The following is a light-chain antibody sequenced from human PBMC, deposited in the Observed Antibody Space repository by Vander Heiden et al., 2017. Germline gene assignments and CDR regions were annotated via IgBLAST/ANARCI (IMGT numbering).Light chain of an antibody. CDR3: QQDNSYSTWT. Sequence: DIQMTQSPSTLSASVGDRVTIPCRASQNINHWLAWYQQKPGKAPKFLIYDASSWESGVPSRFSGSGSGTEFTLTISSLQPDDFAAYYCQQDNSYSTWTFGQGTKVEIK. CDR1: QNINHW. J-gene: IGKJ1*01. V-gene: IGKV1-5*01. CDR2: DAS.